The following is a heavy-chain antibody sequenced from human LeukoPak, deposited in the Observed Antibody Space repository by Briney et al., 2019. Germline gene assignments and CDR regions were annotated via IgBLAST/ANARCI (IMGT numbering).Heavy chain of an antibody. CDR3: ARRKAVARICYFDS. D-gene: IGHD6-19*01. J-gene: IGHJ4*02. CDR1: GDSFTSYW. Sequence: GESLKISCEGSGDSFTSYWITWVRQMPGKGLEWMGIIYPGNSDTRYSPSFQGQLTILADKSINTAYLQWSSLKASDTAMYYCARRKAVARICYFDSWGQGTLVTVSS. CDR2: IYPGNSDT. V-gene: IGHV5-51*01.